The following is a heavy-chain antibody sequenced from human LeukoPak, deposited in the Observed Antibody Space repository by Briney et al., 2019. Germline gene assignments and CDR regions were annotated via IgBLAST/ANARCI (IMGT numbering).Heavy chain of an antibody. CDR1: GFTFSSFW. CDR2: IKEDGSQK. Sequence: PGGSLRLSCAAPGFTFSSFWMTWVRQAPGKGLEWVANIKEDGSQKYYVDSVKGRFTISRDNAKNSLFLQTNSLRADDTAVYYCARDSGWFRFDYWGQGTLVTVSS. J-gene: IGHJ4*02. D-gene: IGHD6-13*01. V-gene: IGHV3-7*03. CDR3: ARDSGWFRFDY.